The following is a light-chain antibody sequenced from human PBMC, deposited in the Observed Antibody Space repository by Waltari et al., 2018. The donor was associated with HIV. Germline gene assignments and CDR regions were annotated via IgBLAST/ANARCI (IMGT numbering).Light chain of an antibody. CDR3: QQYDNLPLT. V-gene: IGKV1-33*01. Sequence: DIQMTQSPSSLSASVGDRVTITCQANQDISNYLNWYQQKSGNAPKLLIYDASNLEIGVPSRFSGSGSGTEFTFTSSSLQPEDIATYYCQQYDNLPLTFGGGTKVEIK. CDR2: DAS. J-gene: IGKJ4*01. CDR1: QDISNY.